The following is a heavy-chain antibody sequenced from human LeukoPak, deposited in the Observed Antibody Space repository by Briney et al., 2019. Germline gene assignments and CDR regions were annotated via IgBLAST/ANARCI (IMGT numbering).Heavy chain of an antibody. J-gene: IGHJ4*02. CDR2: IFYDGDT. Sequence: SETLSLTCTVSGGSISSDDYYWGWIRQLPGKGLEWIGTIFYDGDTYYSPSLKSRVTVSVDTSKNQFSLKLSSVTAADTAVYYCAREGTSSSWYGVDYWGQGTLVTVSP. CDR3: AREGTSSSWYGVDY. CDR1: GGSISSDDYY. V-gene: IGHV4-39*02. D-gene: IGHD6-13*01.